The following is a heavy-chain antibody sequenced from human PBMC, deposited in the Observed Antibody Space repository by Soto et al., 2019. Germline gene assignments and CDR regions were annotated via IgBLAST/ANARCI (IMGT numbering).Heavy chain of an antibody. V-gene: IGHV3-11*01. CDR2: ITGSGSTI. CDR3: ARRHSQLVVMEFDGDHHWFDP. D-gene: IGHD2-8*01. Sequence: QVQLVESGGGLVKPGGSLRLSCAASGFTFSDYYMSWIRQAPGKGLEWVSYITGSGSTIYYTDSVKGRFTISRDNAKKSLYLQMNSLRAEDTAVYYCARRHSQLVVMEFDGDHHWFDPWGQGTLVTVSS. CDR1: GFTFSDYY. J-gene: IGHJ5*02.